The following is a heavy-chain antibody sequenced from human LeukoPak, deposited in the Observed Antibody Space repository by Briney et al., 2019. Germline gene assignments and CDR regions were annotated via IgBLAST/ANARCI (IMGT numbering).Heavy chain of an antibody. J-gene: IGHJ4*02. V-gene: IGHV1-3*01. CDR2: INAGNGNT. D-gene: IGHD3-22*01. Sequence: GASVKVSCKASGYTFTSYAMHWVRQAPRQRLEWMGWINAGNGNTKYSQKFQGRVTITRDTSASTAYMELSSLRSEDTAVYYCARDLGYYDSSGLTWGQGTLVTVSS. CDR1: GYTFTSYA. CDR3: ARDLGYYDSSGLT.